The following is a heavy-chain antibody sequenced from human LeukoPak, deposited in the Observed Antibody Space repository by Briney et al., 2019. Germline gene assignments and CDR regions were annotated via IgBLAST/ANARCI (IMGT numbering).Heavy chain of an antibody. V-gene: IGHV3-30-3*01. J-gene: IGHJ4*02. D-gene: IGHD3-22*01. CDR2: ISYDGSNK. CDR3: AKDLDYYDSSGYSPWDY. Sequence: GGSLRLSCAASGFTFSSYAMHWVRQAPGKGLEWVAVISYDGSNKYYADSVKGRFTISRDNSKNTLYLQMNSLRAEDTAVYYCAKDLDYYDSSGYSPWDYWGQGTLVTVSS. CDR1: GFTFSSYA.